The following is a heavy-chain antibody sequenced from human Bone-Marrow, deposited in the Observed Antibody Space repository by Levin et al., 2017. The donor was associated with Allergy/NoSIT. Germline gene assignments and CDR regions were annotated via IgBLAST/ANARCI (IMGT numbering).Heavy chain of an antibody. CDR1: GGSISSGGHH. CDR3: AREDGSTFDY. D-gene: IGHD2-2*03. J-gene: IGHJ4*02. Sequence: SETLSLTCTVSGGSISSGGHHWSWIRQHPGKGLEWIGYIYNSGSTYYNPSLKSRVMISVDTSKNQFSLKVSSVTAADTAVYYCAREDGSTFDYWGQGNLVTVSS. CDR2: IYNSGST. V-gene: IGHV4-31*03.